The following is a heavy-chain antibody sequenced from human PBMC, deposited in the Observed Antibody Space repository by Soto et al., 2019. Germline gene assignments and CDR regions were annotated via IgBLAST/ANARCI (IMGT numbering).Heavy chain of an antibody. D-gene: IGHD5-12*01. J-gene: IGHJ5*02. CDR1: GGSVSSGSYY. CDR3: ARATHRIVATMNWFDP. Sequence: SETLSLTCTVSGGSVSSGSYYWSGIRQPPGKGLEWIGFIYYTGSTNYNPSLKSRVTISVDKSTSTAYMELSSLRSEDTAVYYCARATHRIVATMNWFDPWGQGTLVTVSS. CDR2: IYYTGST. V-gene: IGHV4-61*01.